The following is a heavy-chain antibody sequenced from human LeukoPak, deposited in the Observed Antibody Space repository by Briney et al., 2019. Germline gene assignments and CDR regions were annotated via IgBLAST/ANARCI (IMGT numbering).Heavy chain of an antibody. J-gene: IGHJ6*03. CDR2: ITAYNGNT. CDR1: GYTFTSYG. D-gene: IGHD3-10*01. Sequence: GASVKVSCKASGYTFTSYGISWVRQAPGQGLEWMGWITAYNGNTNYAQKLQGRVTMTTDTSTSTAYMELRSLRSDDTAVYYCARSGGAGSGSYYWIGYYYYYMDVWGKGTTVTISS. CDR3: ARSGGAGSGSYYWIGYYYYYMDV. V-gene: IGHV1-18*01.